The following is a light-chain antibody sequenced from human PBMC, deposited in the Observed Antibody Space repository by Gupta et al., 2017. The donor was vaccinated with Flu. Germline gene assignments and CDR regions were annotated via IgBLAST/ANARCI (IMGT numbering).Light chain of an antibody. Sequence: DILMTQSPSSLSASPGDRVTITCRASQTISNDLNWYQQKPGKAPKLLIYAASTRQAGVPARFSGSGSGTEFTLTISSLQPEDFAAYYCQQSHNTPGTFGRGTKVEIK. J-gene: IGKJ1*01. CDR2: AAS. CDR3: QQSHNTPGT. CDR1: QTISND. V-gene: IGKV1-39*01.